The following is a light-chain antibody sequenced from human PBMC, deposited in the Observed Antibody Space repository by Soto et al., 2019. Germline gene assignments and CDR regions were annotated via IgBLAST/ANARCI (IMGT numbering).Light chain of an antibody. CDR2: DAS. CDR3: QQPGA. V-gene: IGKV1-33*01. Sequence: DIQMTQSPSSLSASVGDRVTITCQASQDISNYLNWYQQKPGKAPKLLIYDASNLETGVPSRFRGRGFWKNFYFPNSRLQAEKNANKLCQQPGAFGQGTKLEIK. J-gene: IGKJ2*01. CDR1: QDISNY.